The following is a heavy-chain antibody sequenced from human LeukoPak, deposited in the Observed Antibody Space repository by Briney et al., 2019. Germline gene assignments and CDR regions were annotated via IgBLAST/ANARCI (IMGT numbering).Heavy chain of an antibody. CDR2: IKEDGSEK. Sequence: GGSLRLSCAASGFTFSSYSMNWVRQAPGKGLEWVADIKEDGSEKYYVDSVKGRFTISRDNAKNSLYLQMNTLRAEDTAVYYCALNPDYYGSGSFDYWGQGTLVTVSS. V-gene: IGHV3-7*01. CDR1: GFTFSSYS. J-gene: IGHJ4*02. CDR3: ALNPDYYGSGSFDY. D-gene: IGHD3-10*01.